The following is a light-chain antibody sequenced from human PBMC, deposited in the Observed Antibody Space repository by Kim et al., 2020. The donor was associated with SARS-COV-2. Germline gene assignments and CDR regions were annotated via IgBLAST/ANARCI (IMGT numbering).Light chain of an antibody. Sequence: EIVLTQSPGTLSLSPGERATLSCRASQSVSDNYLAWYQQKPGQAPRLLIYGASSRATGIPHRFSGSGSGTDFTLTISRLEPEDFAVYYFQQYDTSPSCTCGQVTKLEI. CDR3: QQYDTSPSCT. J-gene: IGKJ2*02. V-gene: IGKV3-20*01. CDR2: GAS. CDR1: QSVSDNY.